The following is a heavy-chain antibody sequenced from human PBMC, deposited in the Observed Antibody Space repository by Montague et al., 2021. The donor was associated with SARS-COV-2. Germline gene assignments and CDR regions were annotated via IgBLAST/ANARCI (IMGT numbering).Heavy chain of an antibody. J-gene: IGHJ5*02. CDR2: FFYTGGV. CDR3: ARQNYRSGTQNGLGGNWFDP. CDR1: GDSFSSGNYF. D-gene: IGHD3-10*01. Sequence: SETLSLTCAVSGDSFSSGNYFWAWIRQPPGKGLKGIGSFFYTGGVKNNASLRSRVTMSVDTSTNHFSLRLDSVTAADTAVYFCARQNYRSGTQNGLGGNWFDPWGQGTLVTVSS. V-gene: IGHV4-39*01.